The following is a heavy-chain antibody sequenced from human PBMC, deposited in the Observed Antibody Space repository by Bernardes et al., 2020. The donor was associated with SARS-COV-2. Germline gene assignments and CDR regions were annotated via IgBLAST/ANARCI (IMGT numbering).Heavy chain of an antibody. CDR3: ARDGDGYFDY. D-gene: IGHD2-21*01. V-gene: IGHV3-7*01. CDR2: IKQDGSDK. J-gene: IGHJ4*02. CDR1: GFTISTYW. Sequence: GGSLRLSCAASGFTISTYWMSWVRQAPGKGLEWVANIKQDGSDKYYVDSVKGRFTISRDNAKNSLYLQMNSLRAEDTAVYFCARDGDGYFDYWGQGTLVTVSS.